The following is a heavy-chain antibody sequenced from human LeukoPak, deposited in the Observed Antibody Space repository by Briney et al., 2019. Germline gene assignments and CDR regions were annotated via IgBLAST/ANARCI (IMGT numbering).Heavy chain of an antibody. Sequence: ASVKVSCKASGYTFTHYYHHWVRQAPGQGLEWMGIIHPSGSSTNYAQKFQGRLTITRDTSTSTLYLELNSLTSEDTAVYYCARDRGQRGSNPEAYFDSWGQGSLVTVSS. V-gene: IGHV1-46*01. CDR1: GYTFTHYY. CDR3: ARDRGQRGSNPEAYFDS. D-gene: IGHD2-2*01. CDR2: IHPSGSST. J-gene: IGHJ4*02.